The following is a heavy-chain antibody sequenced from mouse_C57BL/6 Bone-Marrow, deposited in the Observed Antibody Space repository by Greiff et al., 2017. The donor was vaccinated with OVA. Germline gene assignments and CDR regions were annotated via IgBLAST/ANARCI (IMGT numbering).Heavy chain of an antibody. J-gene: IGHJ3*01. CDR2: IDPNSGGT. CDR1: GYTFTSYW. V-gene: IGHV1-72*01. Sequence: QVQLQQPGAELVKPGASVKLSCKASGYTFTSYWMHWVKQRPGRGLEWIGRIDPNSGGTKYNEKFKSKATLTVDKPSSTAYMQLSSLTSEDSAVYYCARIYDGYYVAWFAYWGQGTLGTVSA. D-gene: IGHD2-3*01. CDR3: ARIYDGYYVAWFAY.